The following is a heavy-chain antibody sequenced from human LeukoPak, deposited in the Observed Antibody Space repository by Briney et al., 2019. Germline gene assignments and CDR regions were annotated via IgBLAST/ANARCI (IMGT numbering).Heavy chain of an antibody. Sequence: SETLSLTCTVSGGSISYYYWNWIRQPAGKGLEWTGRIYTSGITNYNPSLKSRVTMSVDTSKNQFSLKLSSVTAADTAVYYCAREHTTETIPYYFDYWGQGTLVTVSS. D-gene: IGHD4-17*01. CDR3: AREHTTETIPYYFDY. V-gene: IGHV4-4*07. CDR2: IYTSGIT. J-gene: IGHJ4*02. CDR1: GGSISYYY.